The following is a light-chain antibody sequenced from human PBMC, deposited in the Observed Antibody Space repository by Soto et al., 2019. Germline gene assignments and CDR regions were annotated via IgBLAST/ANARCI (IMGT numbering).Light chain of an antibody. Sequence: QRTQSTYTLSAPLEDGLIITCRASQSISNHLNWYQQKPGKAPKLLIFAASSLQSGVPSRFSGSRSGPDFTLTISSLQPEDFATYYCQQSYSSPPTFGQGTKVDI. CDR2: AAS. V-gene: IGKV1-39*01. CDR3: QQSYSSPPT. J-gene: IGKJ1*01. CDR1: QSISNH.